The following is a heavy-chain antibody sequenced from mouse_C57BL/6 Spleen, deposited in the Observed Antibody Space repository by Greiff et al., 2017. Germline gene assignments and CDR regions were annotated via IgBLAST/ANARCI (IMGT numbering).Heavy chain of an antibody. V-gene: IGHV1-69*01. J-gene: IGHJ2*01. D-gene: IGHD2-4*01. CDR2: IDPSDSYT. CDR3: ARRDSHFDY. Sequence: QVQLQQPGAELVMPGASVKLSCKASGYTFTSYWMHWVKQRPGQGLEWIGEIDPSDSYTNYNQKFKGKSTLTVDKSSSTAYMQLSSLTSEDSAVYYCARRDSHFDYWGQGTTLTVSS. CDR1: GYTFTSYW.